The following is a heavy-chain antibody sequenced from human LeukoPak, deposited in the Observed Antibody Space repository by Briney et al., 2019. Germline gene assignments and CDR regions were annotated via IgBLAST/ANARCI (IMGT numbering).Heavy chain of an antibody. D-gene: IGHD2-15*01. CDR3: ARRLLGYCSGGSCYSGYFQH. CDR2: INRSGST. J-gene: IGHJ1*01. CDR1: GGSFSGYY. Sequence: PPETLSLTCAVYGGSFSGYYWSWIRQPPGKGLEWIGEINRSGSTNSNPSLKSRVTISVDTSKNQFSLKLSSVTAADTAMYYCARRLLGYCSGGSCYSGYFQHWGQGTLVTVSS. V-gene: IGHV4-34*01.